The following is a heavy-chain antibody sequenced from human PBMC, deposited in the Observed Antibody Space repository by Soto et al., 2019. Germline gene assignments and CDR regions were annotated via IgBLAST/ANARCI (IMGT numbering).Heavy chain of an antibody. CDR3: ARGDYYCSGSYRRGQYYYYMAV. CDR1: GGSISSYY. J-gene: IGHJ6*03. D-gene: IGHD3-10*01. CDR2: IYYSGST. V-gene: IGHV4-59*12. Sequence: SETLSLTCTVSGGSISSYYWSWIRQPPGKGLEWIGEIYYSGSTNYNPSLKSRVTISVDTSKNQFSLKLSSVTAADTAVYYCARGDYYCSGSYRRGQYYYYMAVWGKGTTVTVSS.